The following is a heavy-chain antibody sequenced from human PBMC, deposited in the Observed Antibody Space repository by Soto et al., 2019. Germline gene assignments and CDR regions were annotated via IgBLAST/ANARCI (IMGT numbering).Heavy chain of an antibody. CDR1: GGTFSSYA. J-gene: IGHJ3*02. V-gene: IGHV1-69*13. CDR2: IIPIFGTA. CDR3: ASLLYHPKRRAFDI. D-gene: IGHD2-2*01. Sequence: GASVKVSCKASGGTFSSYAISWVRQAPGQGLEWMGGIIPIFGTANYAQKFQGRVTITADESTSTAYMELSSLRSEDTAVYYCASLLYHPKRRAFDIWGQGTMVTVSS.